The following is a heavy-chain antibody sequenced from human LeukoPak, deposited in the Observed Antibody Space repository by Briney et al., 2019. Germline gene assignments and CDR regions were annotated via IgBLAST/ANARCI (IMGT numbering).Heavy chain of an antibody. CDR1: GFTFSSYG. Sequence: GGSLRLSCAASGFTFSSYGMHWVRQAPGKGLEWVAFIRYDGSNKYYADSVKGRFTISRDNSKNTLYLQMNSLRAEDTAVYYCAKGGYYDSGGYSANVPFDYCGQGTLVTVSS. CDR2: IRYDGSNK. D-gene: IGHD3-22*01. J-gene: IGHJ4*02. CDR3: AKGGYYDSGGYSANVPFDY. V-gene: IGHV3-30*02.